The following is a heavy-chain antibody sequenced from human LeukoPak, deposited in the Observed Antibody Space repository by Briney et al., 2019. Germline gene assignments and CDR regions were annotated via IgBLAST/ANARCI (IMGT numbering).Heavy chain of an antibody. CDR1: GFTVTGYY. V-gene: IGHV1-2*02. CDR2: INPNSGAT. J-gene: IGHJ4*02. CDR3: TRGGPEWSGYSYGSHDY. D-gene: IGHD5-18*01. Sequence: ASVKVSCKASGFTVTGYYMHWVRQAPGQGLEWMGWINPNSGATNYAQKFQGRVTMTRDTSISTVYMELSRLRSDDTAVYYCTRGGPEWSGYSYGSHDYWGQGTLVTVSS.